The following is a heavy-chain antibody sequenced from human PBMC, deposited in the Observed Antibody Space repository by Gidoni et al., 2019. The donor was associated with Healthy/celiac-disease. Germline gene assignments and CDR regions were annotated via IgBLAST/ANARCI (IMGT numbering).Heavy chain of an antibody. J-gene: IGHJ4*02. V-gene: IGHV4-39*01. CDR3: ARHGGNSWLFDY. D-gene: IGHD6-13*01. CDR1: GGPISSSSYY. CDR2: IYYSGST. Sequence: QLQLQESGPGLVKPSETLSPTCTVSGGPISSSSYYWGWIRQPPGKGLEWIGSIYYSGSTYYNPSLKSRVTISVDTSKNQFSLKLSSVTAADTAVYYCARHGGNSWLFDYWGQGTLVTVSS.